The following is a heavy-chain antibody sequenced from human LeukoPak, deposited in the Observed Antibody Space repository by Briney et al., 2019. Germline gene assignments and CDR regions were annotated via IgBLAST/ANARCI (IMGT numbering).Heavy chain of an antibody. Sequence: SETLSLTCTVSGVSISSSSYYWGWIRQPPGKGLEWIGSIYYSGSTYYNPSLKSRVTISVDTSKNQFSLKLSSVTAADTAVYYCARQVGNWFDPWAREPWSPSPQ. CDR2: IYYSGST. J-gene: IGHJ5*02. CDR1: GVSISSSSYY. CDR3: ARQVGNWFDP. V-gene: IGHV4-39*01.